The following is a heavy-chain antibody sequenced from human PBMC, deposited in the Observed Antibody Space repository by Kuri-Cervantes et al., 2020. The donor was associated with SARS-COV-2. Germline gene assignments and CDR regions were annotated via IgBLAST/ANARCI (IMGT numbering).Heavy chain of an antibody. D-gene: IGHD3-3*01. CDR2: IYHSGST. J-gene: IGHJ3*02. V-gene: IGHV4-38-2*01. CDR1: GYSISSGYY. Sequence: SETLSLTCAVYGYSISSGYYWGWIRQPPGKGLEWIGSIYHSGSTYYNPSLKSRVTISVDTSKNQFSLKLSSVTAADTAVYYCARMPDYDFWSGYLNDAFDIWGQGTMVTVSS. CDR3: ARMPDYDFWSGYLNDAFDI.